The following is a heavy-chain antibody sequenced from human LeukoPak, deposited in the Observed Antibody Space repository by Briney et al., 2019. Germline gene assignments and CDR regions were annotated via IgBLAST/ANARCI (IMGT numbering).Heavy chain of an antibody. CDR2: IRYDGSNK. D-gene: IGHD1-26*01. Sequence: GGSLRLSCAASGFTFSSYAMHWVRQAPGKGLEWVAFIRYDGSNKHYADSVKGRFTISRDNSKNTLYLQMNSLRAEDTAVYYCAKDRVEGPRLSGTYFDYWGQGTLVTVSS. J-gene: IGHJ4*02. V-gene: IGHV3-30*02. CDR3: AKDRVEGPRLSGTYFDY. CDR1: GFTFSSYA.